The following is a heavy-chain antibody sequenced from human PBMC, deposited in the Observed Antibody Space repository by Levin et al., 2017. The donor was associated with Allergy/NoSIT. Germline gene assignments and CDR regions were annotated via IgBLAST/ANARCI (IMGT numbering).Heavy chain of an antibody. D-gene: IGHD2-2*01. CDR1: GGSVYNGNYY. V-gene: IGHV4-61*01. Sequence: SETLSLTCSVSGGSVYNGNYYWNWIRQSPGKGLQWIGSIYYTGSIDYNPSLKSRVTISVDRSKNQFSLKVTSLTAADTAVYYCARSIVVVAPVAPRMGWFDPWGQGALVTVSS. CDR3: ARSIVVVAPVAPRMGWFDP. J-gene: IGHJ5*02. CDR2: IYYTGSI.